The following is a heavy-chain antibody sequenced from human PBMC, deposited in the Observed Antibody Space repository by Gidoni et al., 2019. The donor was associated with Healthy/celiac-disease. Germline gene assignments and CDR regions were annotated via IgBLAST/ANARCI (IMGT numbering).Heavy chain of an antibody. J-gene: IGHJ4*02. CDR1: GGSISSSSYY. D-gene: IGHD2-2*01. V-gene: IGHV4-39*01. CDR2: SSYSGST. Sequence: QLQLQESGPGLVQPSDTLSLTCTVSGGSISSSSYYWGWIRQPPGKGLEWLGISSYSGSTYYNPSLKSRVTISVDTSKNQFSLKLSSVTAADTAVYYCARHDDIVVVPAAMSFDYWGQGTLVTVSS. CDR3: ARHDDIVVVPAAMSFDY.